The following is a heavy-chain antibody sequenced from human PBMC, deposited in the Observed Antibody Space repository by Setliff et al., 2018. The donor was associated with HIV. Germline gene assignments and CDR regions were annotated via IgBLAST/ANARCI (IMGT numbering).Heavy chain of an antibody. Sequence: ASVKVSCKASGYTFTSYGISWVRQAPGQGLEWMGWISGYNGNTNYAQKVKGRVTMTTDTSTSTAYMELRSLRSDDTAVYYCGRGRGSEGYYYMDVWGKGTTVTVSS. V-gene: IGHV1-18*01. D-gene: IGHD3-10*01. J-gene: IGHJ6*03. CDR1: GYTFTSYG. CDR3: GRGRGSEGYYYMDV. CDR2: ISGYNGNT.